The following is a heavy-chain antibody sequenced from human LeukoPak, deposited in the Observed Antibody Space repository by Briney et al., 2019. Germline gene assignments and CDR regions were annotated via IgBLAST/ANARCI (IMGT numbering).Heavy chain of an antibody. J-gene: IGHJ4*02. Sequence: ASVKVSCKASGYTLTAYYIYWVRQAPGQGLEWMGRINPNSGGTNYAQKFQGRVTMTRDTSISTAYMELSRLRSDDTAVYYCARGDMGATFKTVPFDYWGQGTLVTVSS. D-gene: IGHD1-26*01. CDR2: INPNSGGT. V-gene: IGHV1-2*06. CDR1: GYTLTAYY. CDR3: ARGDMGATFKTVPFDY.